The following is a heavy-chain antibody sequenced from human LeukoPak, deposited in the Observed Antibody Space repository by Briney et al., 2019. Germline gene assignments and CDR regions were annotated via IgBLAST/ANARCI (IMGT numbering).Heavy chain of an antibody. CDR3: ARGTPYDYGGNAPFDY. V-gene: IGHV4-38-2*02. J-gene: IGHJ4*02. CDR1: GYSINSGYY. D-gene: IGHD4-23*01. Sequence: SETLSLTCTVSGYSINSGYYWGWIRQPPGKGLEWIGSIYHSGSTYYNPSLKSRVTIPVDTSKNQFPLKLSSVTAADTAVYYCARGTPYDYGGNAPFDYWGQGTLVTVSS. CDR2: IYHSGST.